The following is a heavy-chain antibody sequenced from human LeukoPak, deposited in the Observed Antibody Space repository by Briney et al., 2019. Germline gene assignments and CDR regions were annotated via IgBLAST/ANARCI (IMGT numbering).Heavy chain of an antibody. V-gene: IGHV4-30-4*01. CDR3: ARTPGYCSGTSCYIGY. Sequence: SETLSLTCTVSGGSISSGDSSWGWIRQPPGKGLEWIGYIYSSGGTYYNPSLKSRVTISVDTSKNQFSLRLSSVTAADTAVYYCARTPGYCSGTSCYIGYWGQGTLVTVSS. CDR2: IYSSGGT. J-gene: IGHJ4*02. CDR1: GGSISSGDSS. D-gene: IGHD2-2*02.